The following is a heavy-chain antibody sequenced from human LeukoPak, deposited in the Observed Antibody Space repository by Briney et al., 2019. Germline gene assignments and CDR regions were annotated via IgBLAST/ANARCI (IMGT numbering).Heavy chain of an antibody. J-gene: IGHJ3*02. D-gene: IGHD3-22*01. CDR3: ASNPAYYYDSSGYYAGAFDI. Sequence: SETLSLTCTVSGGSISSSSYDWGGIRQPPGKGLEWIVSIDDSKSTYYNPSLKSRVPISVDTSKNQFSLKLSSVTAADTAVYYCASNPAYYYDSSGYYAGAFDIWGQGTMVTVSS. CDR2: IDDSKST. CDR1: GGSISSSSYD. V-gene: IGHV4-39*01.